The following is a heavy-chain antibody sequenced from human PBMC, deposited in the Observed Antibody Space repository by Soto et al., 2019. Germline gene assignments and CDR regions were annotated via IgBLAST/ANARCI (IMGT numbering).Heavy chain of an antibody. V-gene: IGHV4-59*08. D-gene: IGHD3-10*01. Sequence: QVQLQESGPGLMKPSETLSLTCTVSGGSISSYYWSWIRQPPGKGLEWIGYIYYSGSTNYNPSLKSRVTISVDTSKNQFSLKLSSVTAADTAVYYCARQPQTPYGSGSYFGPWGQGTLVTVSS. CDR1: GGSISSYY. CDR3: ARQPQTPYGSGSYFGP. CDR2: IYYSGST. J-gene: IGHJ5*02.